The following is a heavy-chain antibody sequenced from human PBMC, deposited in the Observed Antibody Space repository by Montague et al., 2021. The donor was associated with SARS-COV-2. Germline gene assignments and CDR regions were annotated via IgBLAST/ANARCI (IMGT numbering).Heavy chain of an antibody. CDR3: ARSPYRTNYLNGMDV. V-gene: IGHV4-61*02. CDR1: GDSISTGDYH. Sequence: TLSLTCTVSGDSISTGDYHWSWVRQPAGKGLEWIVSIYTLGSTIYNPSLKSRVTISMDTSKNQPSLKLSSVTAADTAVYFCARSPYRTNYLNGMDVWGQGTTVTVSS. CDR2: IYTLGST. J-gene: IGHJ6*02. D-gene: IGHD5-24*01.